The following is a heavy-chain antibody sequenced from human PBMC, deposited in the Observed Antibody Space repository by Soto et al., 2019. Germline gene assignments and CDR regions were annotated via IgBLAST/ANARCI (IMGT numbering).Heavy chain of an antibody. CDR1: GFTFSSYA. V-gene: IGHV3-23*01. D-gene: IGHD6-13*01. Sequence: EVQLLESGGGLVQPGGSLRLSCAASGFTFSSYAMSWVRQAPGKGLEWVSAISGSGGSTYYADSVKGRSTISRDNSKNTLYLQMNSLGAEDTAVYYCAKDLRRSSSWARNYYGMDVWGQGTTVTVSS. CDR2: ISGSGGST. CDR3: AKDLRRSSSWARNYYGMDV. J-gene: IGHJ6*02.